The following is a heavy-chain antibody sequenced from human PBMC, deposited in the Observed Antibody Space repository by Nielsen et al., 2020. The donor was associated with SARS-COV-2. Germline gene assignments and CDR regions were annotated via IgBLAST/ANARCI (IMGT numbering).Heavy chain of an antibody. J-gene: IGHJ4*02. CDR3: ATSWYHYPTSGWTPHVVH. CDR2: INPSDGRT. V-gene: IGHV1-46*02. Sequence: ASVKVSCKASGYTFNKDFVHWVRQAPGQGLEWTGRINPSDGRTTSAEKFQGRVTMTRDTSSSTVYMELSSLRSDDTAVYYCATSWYHYPTSGWTPHVVHWGQGTQVIVSS. CDR1: GYTFNKDF. D-gene: IGHD3-10*01.